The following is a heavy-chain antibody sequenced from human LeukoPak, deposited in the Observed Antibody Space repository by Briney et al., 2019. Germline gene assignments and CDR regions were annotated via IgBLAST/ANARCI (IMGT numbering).Heavy chain of an antibody. Sequence: SETLSLTCTVSGGSISGYYWSWIRQPPGKGLEWIGYIYYSGSSNQNPSLKSRVTISVDTSKNQFSLKLSSVTAADTAVYYCARGRGYYDSSGYYYPTFDYWGQGTLVTVSS. CDR3: ARGRGYYDSSGYYYPTFDY. D-gene: IGHD3-22*01. J-gene: IGHJ4*02. V-gene: IGHV4-59*08. CDR1: GGSISGYY. CDR2: IYYSGSS.